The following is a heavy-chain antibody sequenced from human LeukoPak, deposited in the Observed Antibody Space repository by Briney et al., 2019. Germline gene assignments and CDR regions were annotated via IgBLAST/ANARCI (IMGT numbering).Heavy chain of an antibody. Sequence: GRSLRLSCAASGFTFSSYAMHWVRQAPGKGLEWVAVISYDGSNKYYADSVKGRFTISRDNSKNTLYLEVISLTAEDTAVYYCAKDDAWLRFGEWSQGTLVTVSS. J-gene: IGHJ4*02. V-gene: IGHV3-30*04. D-gene: IGHD3-10*01. CDR3: AKDDAWLRFGE. CDR1: GFTFSSYA. CDR2: ISYDGSNK.